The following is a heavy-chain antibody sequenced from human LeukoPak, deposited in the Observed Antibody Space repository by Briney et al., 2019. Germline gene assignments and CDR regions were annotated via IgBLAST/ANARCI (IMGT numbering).Heavy chain of an antibody. D-gene: IGHD6-13*01. CDR2: INHSGST. V-gene: IGHV4-34*01. CDR1: GGSFSGYY. CDR3: ARLRGYSSSWYGTGPGGYYYYYMDV. Sequence: NSSETLSLTCAVYGGSFSGYYWSWIRQPPGKGLEWIGEINHSGSTNYNPSLKSRVTISVDTSKNQFSLKLSSVTAADTAVYYCARLRGYSSSWYGTGPGGYYYYYMDVWGKGTTVTISS. J-gene: IGHJ6*03.